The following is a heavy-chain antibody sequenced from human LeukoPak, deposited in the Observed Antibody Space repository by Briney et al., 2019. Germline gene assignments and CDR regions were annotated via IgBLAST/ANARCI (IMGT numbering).Heavy chain of an antibody. Sequence: GGSLRLSCAASGFTFDDYAMHWVRQAPGKGLEWVSGISWNSGSIGYADSVKGRFTISRDNAKNSLYLQMNSLRAEDTALYYCAKDIMAAAANYYYGMDVWGQGTTVTVSS. J-gene: IGHJ6*02. CDR2: ISWNSGSI. V-gene: IGHV3-9*01. CDR3: AKDIMAAAANYYYGMDV. D-gene: IGHD6-13*01. CDR1: GFTFDDYA.